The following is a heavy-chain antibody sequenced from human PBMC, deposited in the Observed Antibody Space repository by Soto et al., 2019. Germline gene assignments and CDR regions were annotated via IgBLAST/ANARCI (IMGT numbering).Heavy chain of an antibody. CDR1: GYTLTSYG. J-gene: IGHJ4*02. CDR2: ITSDNGNT. CDR3: ARAPAGYYYYFDY. Sequence: ASVKVSCKSSGYTLTSYGISWVRQAPGQGLEWMGWITSDNGNTKYAEKIQGRVTMTTDTSTSTAYMELRSLRSADTAVYYCARAPAGYYYYFDYWGQGTLVTVSS. V-gene: IGHV1-18*01. D-gene: IGHD3-22*01.